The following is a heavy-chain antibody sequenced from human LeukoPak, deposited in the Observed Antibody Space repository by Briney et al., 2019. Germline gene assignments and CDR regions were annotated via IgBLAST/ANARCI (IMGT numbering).Heavy chain of an antibody. CDR1: GYTFTDYY. CDR3: ARDLGVARYYSGNYLAAFDI. J-gene: IGHJ3*02. V-gene: IGHV1-2*02. CDR2: INLNYGGP. Sequence: APVKVSCKASGYTFTDYYMHWVRQAPGQGLEWMGWINLNYGGPKYLMKFQGRVTMSLDRSISTVYMELSRLTSDDTAVYYCARDLGVARYYSGNYLAAFDIWGQGTMVTLPS. D-gene: IGHD1-26*01.